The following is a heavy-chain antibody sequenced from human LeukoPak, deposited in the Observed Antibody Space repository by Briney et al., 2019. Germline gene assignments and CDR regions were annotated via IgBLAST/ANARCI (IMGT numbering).Heavy chain of an antibody. J-gene: IGHJ6*03. CDR2: ISWNSGSI. Sequence: GRSLRLSCAASGFTFDDYAMHWVRQAPGKGLEWVSGISWNSGSIGYADSVKGRFTISRDNAKNSLYLQMNSLRAEDTALYYCAKDRANLPYYYMDVWGKGTTVTVSS. CDR1: GFTFDDYA. CDR3: AKDRANLPYYYMDV. V-gene: IGHV3-9*01.